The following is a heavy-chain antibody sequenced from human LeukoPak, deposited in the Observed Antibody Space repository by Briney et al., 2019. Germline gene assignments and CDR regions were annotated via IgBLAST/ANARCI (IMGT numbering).Heavy chain of an antibody. CDR3: ARDAGSPWYYYDSSGYSYYFDY. D-gene: IGHD3-22*01. V-gene: IGHV3-21*01. J-gene: IGHJ4*02. CDR2: ISSSSSYI. Sequence: GGSLRLSCAASGFTFSSYSMNWVRQAPGKGLEWVSSISSSSSYIYYADSVKGRFTISRDNAKNSLYLQMNSLRAEDTAVYYCARDAGSPWYYYDSSGYSYYFDYWGQGTLVTVSS. CDR1: GFTFSSYS.